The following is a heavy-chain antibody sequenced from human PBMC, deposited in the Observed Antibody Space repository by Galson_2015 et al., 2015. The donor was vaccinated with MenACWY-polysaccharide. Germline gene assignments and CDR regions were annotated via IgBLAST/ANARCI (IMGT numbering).Heavy chain of an antibody. Sequence: SLRLSCAASGFTFSNYAMSWVRQAPGKGLDWVSAISGSGSTTYYADSVKGRFAISRDNSKNTLHLQMSSLRAEDTAVYYCAKRAPMVTSLFYGMDVWGQGTTVTVSS. CDR1: GFTFSNYA. J-gene: IGHJ6*02. D-gene: IGHD4/OR15-4a*01. V-gene: IGHV3-23*01. CDR2: ISGSGSTT. CDR3: AKRAPMVTSLFYGMDV.